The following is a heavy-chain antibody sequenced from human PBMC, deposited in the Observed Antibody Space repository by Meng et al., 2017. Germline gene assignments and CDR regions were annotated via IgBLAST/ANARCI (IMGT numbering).Heavy chain of an antibody. J-gene: IGHJ3*02. CDR1: GYTFTGYY. Sequence: ASVKVSCKASGYTFTGYYMHWVRQAPGQGLEWMGWINPNSGGTNYAQKFQGRVTMTRDTSISTAYMELSRLRSDDTAVYYCAREKISRVPDAFDIWGQGTMVIVSS. CDR2: INPNSGGT. D-gene: IGHD2-15*01. V-gene: IGHV1-2*02. CDR3: AREKISRVPDAFDI.